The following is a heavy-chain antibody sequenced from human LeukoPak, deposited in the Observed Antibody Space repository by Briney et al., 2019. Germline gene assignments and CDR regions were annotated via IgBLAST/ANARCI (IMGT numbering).Heavy chain of an antibody. CDR1: GYTFTSYY. CDR2: INPSGGST. V-gene: IGHV1-46*01. Sequence: ASVKVSCKASGYTFTSYYMHWVRQAPGQGLEWMGIINPSGGSTSYAQKFLGRVTMTRDTSTSTVYMELSSLRSEDTAVYYCARERGSGWYTHWGQGTLVTVSS. D-gene: IGHD6-19*01. J-gene: IGHJ4*02. CDR3: ARERGSGWYTH.